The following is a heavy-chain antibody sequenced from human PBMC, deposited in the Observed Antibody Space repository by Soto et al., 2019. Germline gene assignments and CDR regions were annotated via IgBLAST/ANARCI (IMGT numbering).Heavy chain of an antibody. CDR2: INHSGST. D-gene: IGHD1-7*01. V-gene: IGHV4-34*01. Sequence: PSETLSLTCAVYGGSFSGYYWSWIRQPPGKGLEWIGEINHSGSTNYNPSLKSRVTISVDTSKNQFSLKLSSVTAADTAVYYCARGKTETTLYYYYYYMDVWGKGTTVTVSS. J-gene: IGHJ6*03. CDR3: ARGKTETTLYYYYYYMDV. CDR1: GGSFSGYY.